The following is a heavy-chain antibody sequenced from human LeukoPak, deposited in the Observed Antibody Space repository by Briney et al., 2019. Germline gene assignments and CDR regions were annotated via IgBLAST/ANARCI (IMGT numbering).Heavy chain of an antibody. D-gene: IGHD1-1*01. CDR3: ARGQLDSNSFDQ. CDR2: IYQSGSI. J-gene: IGHJ4*02. Sequence: SETLSLTCADYGGSFRGYYWSWGRQPPGKGLEWVGEIYQSGSIKYSPSIMSRVTISADTAKKQSSLRLSSVTAADTAVYYCARGQLDSNSFDQWGRGTLVTVSS. V-gene: IGHV4-34*01. CDR1: GGSFRGYY.